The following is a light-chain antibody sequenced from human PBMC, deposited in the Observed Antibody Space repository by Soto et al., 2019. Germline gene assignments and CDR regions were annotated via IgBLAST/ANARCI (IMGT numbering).Light chain of an antibody. Sequence: DIQMTQSPSSLCASVGDRVTITCQASQGITNYLNWYQQKPGKAPKLLIYGASNLETGVPSRFSGSGSGTDFTFTISSLQAEDITTYFCQQYDSVFTFGQGTRLEI. CDR3: QQYDSVFT. CDR1: QGITNY. CDR2: GAS. V-gene: IGKV1-33*01. J-gene: IGKJ5*01.